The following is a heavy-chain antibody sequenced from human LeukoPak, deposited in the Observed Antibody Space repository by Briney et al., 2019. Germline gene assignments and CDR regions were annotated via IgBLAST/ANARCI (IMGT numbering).Heavy chain of an antibody. CDR3: GRGLYGSGWRMYYFDY. CDR1: GYTFTSYG. J-gene: IGHJ4*02. V-gene: IGHV1-18*01. CDR2: ISAYNGNT. Sequence: ASVKVSCKASGYTFTSYGISWVRQAPGQELEWMGWISAYNGNTNYAQKLQGRVTMTTDTSTSTAYMELRSLRSDDTAVYYCGRGLYGSGWRMYYFDYWGQGTLVTVSS. D-gene: IGHD6-19*01.